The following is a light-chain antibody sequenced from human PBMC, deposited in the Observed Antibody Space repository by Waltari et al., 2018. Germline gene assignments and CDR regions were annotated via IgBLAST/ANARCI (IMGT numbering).Light chain of an antibody. CDR3: QVWDSSSDQGV. V-gene: IGLV3-21*04. CDR1: NIGSKS. CDR2: YDS. J-gene: IGLJ1*01. Sequence: SYVLTQPPSVSVAPGKTARITCGGNNIGSKSVHWYQQKPGQAPGLVIYYDSDRPSGIPERFSGSNSGNTATLTISRVEAGDEADYYCQVWDSSSDQGVFGTGTKVTVL.